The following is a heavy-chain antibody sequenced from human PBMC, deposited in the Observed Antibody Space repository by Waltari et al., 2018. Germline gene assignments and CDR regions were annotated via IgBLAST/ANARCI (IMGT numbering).Heavy chain of an antibody. J-gene: IGHJ4*02. V-gene: IGHV4-4*02. CDR2: IYHTGIT. D-gene: IGHD6-19*01. CDR3: ASRAVAGNNFDY. Sequence: QVQLQESGPGLVKPLGTLSLTCAVSGGSIYINNWWSWVRQAPGKGLDWIGEIYHTGITNYNPALNSRVTISVDKSRNHFSLNLTSVTVADTALYYCASRAVAGNNFDYWGQGRLVTVSS. CDR1: GGSIYINNW.